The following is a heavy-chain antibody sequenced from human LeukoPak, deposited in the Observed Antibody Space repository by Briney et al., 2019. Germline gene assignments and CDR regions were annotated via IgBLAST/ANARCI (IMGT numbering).Heavy chain of an antibody. CDR3: ARDDVVGSY. Sequence: SETLSLTCAVYGGSFSGYYWSWIRQPPGKGLEWIGEINHSGSTYYNPSLKSRVTISVDKSKNQFSLKLSSVTAADTAVYYCARDDVVGSYWGQGTLVTVSP. CDR2: INHSGST. CDR1: GGSFSGYY. V-gene: IGHV4-34*01. J-gene: IGHJ4*02. D-gene: IGHD6-25*01.